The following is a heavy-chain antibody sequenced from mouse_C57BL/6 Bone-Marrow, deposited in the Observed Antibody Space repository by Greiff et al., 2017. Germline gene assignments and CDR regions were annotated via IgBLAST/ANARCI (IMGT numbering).Heavy chain of an antibody. CDR1: GYTFTSYG. CDR3: ARRFSLYYDYDGYYFDY. CDR2: IYPRSGNT. D-gene: IGHD2-4*01. V-gene: IGHV1-81*01. J-gene: IGHJ2*01. Sequence: VKLQESGAELARPGASVKLSCKASGYTFTSYGISWVKQRTGQGLEWIGEIYPRSGNTYYNEKFKGKATLTEDKSSSTAYMELRSLTSEDSAVYFCARRFSLYYDYDGYYFDYWGQGTTLTVSS.